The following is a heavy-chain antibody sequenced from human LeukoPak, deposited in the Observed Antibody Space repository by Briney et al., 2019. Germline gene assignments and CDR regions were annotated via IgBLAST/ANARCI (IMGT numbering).Heavy chain of an antibody. V-gene: IGHV1-8*03. CDR1: GYTFTSYD. J-gene: IGHJ5*02. D-gene: IGHD2-2*01. Sequence: GASVKVSCKASGYTFTSYDINWVRQATGQGLEWMGWMNPNSGNTGYAQKFQGRVTITRNTSISTAYMELSSLRSEDTAVYYCARGVGYCSSTSCKLAWFDPWGQGTLVTVSS. CDR3: ARGVGYCSSTSCKLAWFDP. CDR2: MNPNSGNT.